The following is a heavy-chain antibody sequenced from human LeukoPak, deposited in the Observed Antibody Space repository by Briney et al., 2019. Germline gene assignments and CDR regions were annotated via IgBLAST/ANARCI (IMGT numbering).Heavy chain of an antibody. J-gene: IGHJ6*03. Sequence: PGGSLRLSCAASGFTFSSYAMNWVCQAPGKGLAWVSGINNSGGSTYYADSVKGRFTISRDNSKNTLYLQMNSLRAEDTAVYYCAKVGGLGCSSTSCYPNGYYYYYMDVWGKGTTVTISS. CDR2: INNSGGST. CDR1: GFTFSSYA. D-gene: IGHD2-2*01. CDR3: AKVGGLGCSSTSCYPNGYYYYYMDV. V-gene: IGHV3-23*01.